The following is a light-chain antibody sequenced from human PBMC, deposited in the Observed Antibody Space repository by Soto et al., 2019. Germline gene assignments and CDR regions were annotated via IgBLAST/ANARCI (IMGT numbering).Light chain of an antibody. CDR1: QSVSSS. J-gene: IGKJ5*01. CDR3: HHYHNWPMT. CDR2: ATS. V-gene: IGKV3D-15*01. Sequence: EIVLTQSPGTLSLSPGERATLSCRASQSVSSSFLAWYQQKPGQAPRLLIYATSDRATGIPARFSGSGSGTEFTLTISSLQSEDFAVYYCHHYHNWPMTFGQGTRLEIK.